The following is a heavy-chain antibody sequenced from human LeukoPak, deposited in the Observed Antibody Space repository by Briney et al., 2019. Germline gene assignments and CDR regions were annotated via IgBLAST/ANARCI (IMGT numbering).Heavy chain of an antibody. D-gene: IGHD1-1*01. CDR3: ATKLPGTVYFNY. J-gene: IGHJ4*02. Sequence: GGSLRLSCAASGFSCSNYEMNWVRQAPGKGLEWISFISPSDTTTYYADSVKGRFTISRDNAKNSLFLQMNSLRVEDTAVYYCATKLPGTVYFNYWGQGTLVTVSS. V-gene: IGHV3-48*03. CDR2: ISPSDTTT. CDR1: GFSCSNYE.